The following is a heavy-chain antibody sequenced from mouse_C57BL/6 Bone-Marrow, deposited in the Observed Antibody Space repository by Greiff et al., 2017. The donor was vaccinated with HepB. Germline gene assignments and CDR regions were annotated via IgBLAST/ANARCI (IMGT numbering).Heavy chain of an antibody. V-gene: IGHV1-26*01. CDR3: AREGGNYPWYFDV. CDR2: INPNNGGT. Sequence: VQLQQSGPELVKPGASVKISCKASGYTFTDYYMNWVKQSHGKSLEWIGDINPNNGGTSYNQKFKGKATLTVDKSSSTAYMELRSLTSEDSAVYYCAREGGNYPWYFDVWGTGTTVTVSS. J-gene: IGHJ1*03. CDR1: GYTFTDYY. D-gene: IGHD2-1*01.